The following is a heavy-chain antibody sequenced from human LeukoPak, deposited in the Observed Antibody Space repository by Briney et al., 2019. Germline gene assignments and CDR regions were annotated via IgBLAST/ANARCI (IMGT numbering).Heavy chain of an antibody. J-gene: IGHJ6*03. CDR1: GGSFSGYY. Sequence: SETLSLTCAVYGGSFSGYYWSWIRQPPGKGLEWIGEINHSGSTNYNPSLKSRVTISVDTSKNQFSLKLSSVTAADTAVYYCATRRLRRYYYYMDVWGKGTTVTVSS. D-gene: IGHD4-17*01. CDR2: INHSGST. V-gene: IGHV4-34*01. CDR3: ATRRLRRYYYYMDV.